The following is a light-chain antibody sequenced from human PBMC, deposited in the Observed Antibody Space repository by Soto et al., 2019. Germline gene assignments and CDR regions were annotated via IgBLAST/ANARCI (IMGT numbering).Light chain of an antibody. V-gene: IGKV3-11*01. Sequence: LLTHSQAIFALSPWAGATLSFMAPQSVSSYLAWYQQKPGQSPRLLIYDTSNRATGIPARFSGSGSETDFTLTISSLEPEDFAVYYCQQRTNWPMTFGQGTRLEIK. CDR1: QSVSSY. CDR2: DTS. J-gene: IGKJ5*01. CDR3: QQRTNWPMT.